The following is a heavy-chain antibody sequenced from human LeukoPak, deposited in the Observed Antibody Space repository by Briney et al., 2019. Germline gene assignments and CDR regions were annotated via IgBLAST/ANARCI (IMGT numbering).Heavy chain of an antibody. CDR3: ARDIGSIWQQLSLLDPPFDY. CDR2: ISAYNGNT. J-gene: IGHJ4*02. Sequence: ASVSVSCKASGYTFTSYGMSWVRQAPGQGGEWMGWISAYNGNTNYAQKLKGRVTMTTDTSTSTAYMELTSLRSDDTAVYYCARDIGSIWQQLSLLDPPFDYWGQGTLVTVSS. D-gene: IGHD6-13*01. V-gene: IGHV1-18*01. CDR1: GYTFTSYG.